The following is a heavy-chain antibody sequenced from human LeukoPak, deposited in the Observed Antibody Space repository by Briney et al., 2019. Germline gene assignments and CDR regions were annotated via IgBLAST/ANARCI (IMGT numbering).Heavy chain of an antibody. V-gene: IGHV1-46*01. CDR2: INPSGGST. CDR3: ARDNPTVTRYYYYYMDV. J-gene: IGHJ6*03. D-gene: IGHD4-17*01. CDR1: GYTFASYY. Sequence: ASVKVSCKASGYTFASYYMHWVRQAPGQGLEWMGIINPSGGSTSYAQKFQGRVTMTRDMSTSTVYMELSSLRSEDTAVYYCARDNPTVTRYYYYYMDVWGKGTTVTVSS.